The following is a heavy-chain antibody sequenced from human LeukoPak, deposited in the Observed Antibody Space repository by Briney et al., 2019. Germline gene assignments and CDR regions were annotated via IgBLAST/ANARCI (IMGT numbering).Heavy chain of an antibody. J-gene: IGHJ5*02. CDR1: GYTFTSYA. CDR3: ARSGTAGTPWDWFDP. V-gene: IGHV1-46*01. D-gene: IGHD6-13*01. CDR2: INPSGGST. Sequence: ASVKVSCKASGYTFTSYAMHWVRQAPGQGLEWMGIINPSGGSTSYAQKFQGRVTMTRDTSTSTVYMELSSLRSDDTAVYYCARSGTAGTPWDWFDPWGQGTLVTVSS.